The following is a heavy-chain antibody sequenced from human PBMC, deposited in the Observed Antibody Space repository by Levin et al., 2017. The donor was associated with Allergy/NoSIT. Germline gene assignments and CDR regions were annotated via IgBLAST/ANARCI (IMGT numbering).Heavy chain of an antibody. D-gene: IGHD2/OR15-2a*01. J-gene: IGHJ4*02. CDR3: AKRGFLYY. CDR1: GFTFSSYA. CDR2: ISGSGGTT. Sequence: GESLKISCAASGFTFSSYAMSWVRQAPGKGLEWVSTISGSGGTTYYADSVKGRFTISRDNSKNTLYLQMNSLRAEDTAVYYCAKRGFLYYWGQGTLVTVSS. V-gene: IGHV3-23*01.